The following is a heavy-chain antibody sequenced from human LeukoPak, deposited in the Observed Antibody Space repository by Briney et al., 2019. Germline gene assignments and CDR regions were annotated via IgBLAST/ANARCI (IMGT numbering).Heavy chain of an antibody. D-gene: IGHD1-26*01. Sequence: GGSLRLSCAASGFTFSSYAMSWVRQAPGKGLEWVSAISGSGGSTYYADSVKGRFTISRDNSKNTLYLQMNSLRAEDTAVYYCRSSVVGATGLGNAFDIWGQGTMVTVSS. CDR3: RSSVVGATGLGNAFDI. V-gene: IGHV3-23*01. CDR1: GFTFSSYA. CDR2: ISGSGGST. J-gene: IGHJ3*02.